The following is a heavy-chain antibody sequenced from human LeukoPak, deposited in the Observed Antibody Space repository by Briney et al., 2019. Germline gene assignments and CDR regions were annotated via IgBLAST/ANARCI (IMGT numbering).Heavy chain of an antibody. CDR3: ARETQLPYYYDSSGFP. D-gene: IGHD3-22*01. V-gene: IGHV3-48*01. Sequence: GGSLRLSCAASGFTFSSYRMTWVRQAPGKGLEWVSYISSSSSTIYYADSVKGRFTISRDNAKNSLYLQMNSLRAEDTAVYYCARETQLPYYYDSSGFPWGQGTLVTVSS. CDR2: ISSSSSTI. CDR1: GFTFSSYR. J-gene: IGHJ4*02.